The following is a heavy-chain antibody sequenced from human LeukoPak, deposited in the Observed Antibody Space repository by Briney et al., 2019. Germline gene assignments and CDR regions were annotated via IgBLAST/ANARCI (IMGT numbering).Heavy chain of an antibody. V-gene: IGHV3-30*02. CDR1: AFTFSTYG. D-gene: IGHD2-15*01. Sequence: QPGGSLRLSCAASAFTFSTYGMHWVRQAPGKGLEWVAFIRHDGSNKYYADSVKGRFTISRDNSKNTLYLQMNSLRSEDTAVYYCARGLSGGGGSWSWGQGTLVTVSS. J-gene: IGHJ5*02. CDR2: IRHDGSNK. CDR3: ARGLSGGGGSWS.